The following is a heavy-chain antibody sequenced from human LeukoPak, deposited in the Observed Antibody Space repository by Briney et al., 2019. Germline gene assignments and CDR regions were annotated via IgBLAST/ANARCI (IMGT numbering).Heavy chain of an antibody. D-gene: IGHD5-12*01. Sequence: GESLKSSCKGSGDSFTSYWIGWARQIPGKGREWMGIIYPGDSDTRYSPSFQGQVTISSDKSISTAYLQWSSLKASDTAMYYCARAGGYDPGPEIDYWGQGTLVTVSS. CDR3: ARAGGYDPGPEIDY. J-gene: IGHJ4*02. CDR2: IYPGDSDT. CDR1: GDSFTSYW. V-gene: IGHV5-51*01.